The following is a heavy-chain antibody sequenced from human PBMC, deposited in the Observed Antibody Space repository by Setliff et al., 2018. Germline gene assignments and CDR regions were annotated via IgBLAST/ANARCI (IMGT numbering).Heavy chain of an antibody. CDR1: GYTFTGYF. D-gene: IGHD3-9*01. J-gene: IGHJ4*02. CDR2: INPNSGGT. CDR3: ARGLYDWFGCMDF. Sequence: ASVQVSCKASGYTFTGYFMHWVRQVPGQGLEWMGWINPNSGGTKYAQKFQARVTMTRDTSISTVYMELSSLRSDDTAVYYCARGLYDWFGCMDFWGLGTLVTVSS. V-gene: IGHV1-2*02.